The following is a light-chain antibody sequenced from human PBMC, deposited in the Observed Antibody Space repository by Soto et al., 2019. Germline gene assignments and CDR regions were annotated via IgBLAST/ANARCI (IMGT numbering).Light chain of an antibody. J-gene: IGKJ1*01. CDR2: KAS. V-gene: IGKV1-5*03. CDR1: QSISSW. CDR3: QQYNSYSPT. Sequence: DIQMTQSPSTLSASVGDRVTITCRASQSISSWLAWYQQKPGKAPKLLIYKASSLESGVPSRFSGCGSGTEFTLTISSLQPDDFASYHCQQYNSYSPTFGQGTKVEIK.